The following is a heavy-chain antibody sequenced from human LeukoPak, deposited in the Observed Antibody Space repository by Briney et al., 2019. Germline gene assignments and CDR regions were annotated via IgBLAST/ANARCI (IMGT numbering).Heavy chain of an antibody. CDR1: GGSISSYY. V-gene: IGHV4-59*01. D-gene: IGHD5-18*01. CDR2: IYYSGST. Sequence: SETLSLTCTVSGGSISSYYWSWIRQPPGKGLEWIGYIYYSGSTNYNPSLKSRVSISVDTSKNQFSLKLSSVTAADTAVYYCARVKGYSYGSAFTEYFDLWGRGTLVTVSS. J-gene: IGHJ2*01. CDR3: ARVKGYSYGSAFTEYFDL.